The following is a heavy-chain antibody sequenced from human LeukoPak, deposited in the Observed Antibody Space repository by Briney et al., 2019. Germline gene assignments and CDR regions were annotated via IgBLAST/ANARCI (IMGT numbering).Heavy chain of an antibody. CDR1: GYTFTSYY. J-gene: IGHJ4*02. CDR3: ARASFRVQFGY. D-gene: IGHD3-10*01. CDR2: INPSGGST. V-gene: IGHV1-46*01. Sequence: ASVKVSCKAFGYTFTSYYMHWVRQVPGQGLEWMGIINPSGGSTSYAQKFQGRVTMTRDTSTSTVYMELSSLRSEDTAVYYCARASFRVQFGYWGQGTLVTVSS.